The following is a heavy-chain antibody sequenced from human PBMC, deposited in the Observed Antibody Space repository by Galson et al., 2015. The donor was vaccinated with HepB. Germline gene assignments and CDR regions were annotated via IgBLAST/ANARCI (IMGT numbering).Heavy chain of an antibody. J-gene: IGHJ4*02. V-gene: IGHV3-23*01. D-gene: IGHD2-15*01. CDR2: ISNSGDST. CDR3: AKDFGLCSGGTCYSVIFDY. Sequence: SLRLSCAASGFTFSNYGMHWVRQAPGKGLEWVSGISNSGDSTYYADSVKGRFTISRDNSKNTLYLQMNSLRAEDTAVYYCAKDFGLCSGGTCYSVIFDYWCQRTLVSVS. CDR1: GFTFSNYG.